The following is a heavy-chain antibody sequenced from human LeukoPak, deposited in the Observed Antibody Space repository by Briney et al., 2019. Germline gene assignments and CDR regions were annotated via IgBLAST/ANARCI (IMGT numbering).Heavy chain of an antibody. J-gene: IGHJ2*01. CDR1: GGSISSGSYY. V-gene: IGHV4-61*02. CDR3: ATEVGYWYFDL. CDR2: IYTSGST. Sequence: PSETLSLTCTVSGGSISSGSYYWSWIRQPAGKGLEWIGRIYTSGSTNYNPSLKSRVTISVDTSKNQFSLKLSSVTAADTAVYYCATEVGYWYFDLWGRGTLVTVSP. D-gene: IGHD2-15*01.